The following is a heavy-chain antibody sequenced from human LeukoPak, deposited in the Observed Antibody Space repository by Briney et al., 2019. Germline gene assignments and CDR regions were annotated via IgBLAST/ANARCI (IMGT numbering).Heavy chain of an antibody. D-gene: IGHD3-16*01. CDR1: GFTFRNYA. V-gene: IGHV3-23*03. CDR3: AKDDNYIRFLS. J-gene: IGHJ5*02. CDR2: IYSGGST. Sequence: GGSLRLSWAASGFTFRNYAMSWVRQAPGKGLEWVSVIYSGGSTYYADSVKGRFTISRDNSKNTLYLQMNSLRAEDTAVYYCAKDDNYIRFLSWGQGTLVTVSS.